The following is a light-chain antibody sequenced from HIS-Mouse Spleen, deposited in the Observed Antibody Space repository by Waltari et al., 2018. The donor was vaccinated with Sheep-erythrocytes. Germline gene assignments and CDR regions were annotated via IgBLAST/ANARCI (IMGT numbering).Light chain of an antibody. V-gene: IGLV1-44*01. J-gene: IGLJ3*02. CDR3: AAWDDSLNGPV. CDR2: SNN. Sequence: QSVLTQPPSASGAPGQRFTIPCSGSSSNTGSNTVNWYQQLPGTAPKLLIYSNNQRPSGVPDRFSGSKSGTSASLAISGLQSEDEADYYCAAWDDSLNGPVFGGGTKLTVL. CDR1: SSNTGSNT.